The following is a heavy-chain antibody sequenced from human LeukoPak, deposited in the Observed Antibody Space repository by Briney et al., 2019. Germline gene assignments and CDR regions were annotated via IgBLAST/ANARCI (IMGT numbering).Heavy chain of an antibody. V-gene: IGHV5-51*01. D-gene: IGHD1-26*01. CDR3: ARRAISGSYYADY. Sequence: KFGESLKISRKGSGYSFTNYWIGWVRQMPGKGLEWMAIIYPGDSDTRYSRSFEGQVTISADKSISTAYLQWSSLKASDTAMYYCARRAISGSYYADYWGQGTLVTVSS. J-gene: IGHJ4*02. CDR1: GYSFTNYW. CDR2: IYPGDSDT.